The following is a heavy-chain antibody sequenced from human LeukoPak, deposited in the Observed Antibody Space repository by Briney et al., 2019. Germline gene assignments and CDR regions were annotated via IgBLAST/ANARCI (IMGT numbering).Heavy chain of an antibody. D-gene: IGHD3-3*01. Sequence: SETLSLTCAVYGGFFSGYYWSWIRQPPGKGLEWIGEINHSGSTNYNPSLKSRVTISVDTSKNQFSLKLSSVTAADTAVYYCARGSYDFWSGYPIYIDYWGQGTLVTVSS. V-gene: IGHV4-34*01. J-gene: IGHJ4*02. CDR2: INHSGST. CDR3: ARGSYDFWSGYPIYIDY. CDR1: GGFFSGYY.